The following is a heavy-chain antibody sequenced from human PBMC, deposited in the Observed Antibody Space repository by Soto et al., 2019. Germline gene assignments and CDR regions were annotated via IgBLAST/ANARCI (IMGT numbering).Heavy chain of an antibody. J-gene: IGHJ4*02. CDR2: VYYTGST. D-gene: IGHD3-10*01. CDR1: GGSISGSY. Sequence: SETLSLTCSVSGGSISGSYWSWIRQSPGKGLEWLGYVYYTGSTNYSPSLRSRITINPDTSKNQFSLQLNSVTPEDTAVYYCARGSGSYYRRYYDYWGQGTLVTVSS. CDR3: ARGSGSYYRRYYDY. V-gene: IGHV4-59*12.